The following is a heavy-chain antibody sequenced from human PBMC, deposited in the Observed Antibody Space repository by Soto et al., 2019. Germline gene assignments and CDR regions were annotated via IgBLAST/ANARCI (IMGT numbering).Heavy chain of an antibody. J-gene: IGHJ6*02. CDR1: GGSISSYY. CDR2: IYYSGIT. Sequence: SETLSLTCTVSGGSISSYYWSWIRQPPGKGLEWIGYIYYSGITNYNPSLKSRVTISVDNAKNPLYLQMNSLRAEDTAVYYCARDGGMTTVTDRDYYYGMDVWGQGTTVTVSS. D-gene: IGHD4-17*01. CDR3: ARDGGMTTVTDRDYYYGMDV. V-gene: IGHV4-59*12.